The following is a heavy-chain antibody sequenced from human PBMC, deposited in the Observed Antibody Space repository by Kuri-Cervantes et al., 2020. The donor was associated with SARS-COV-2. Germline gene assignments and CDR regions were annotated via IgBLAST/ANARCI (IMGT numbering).Heavy chain of an antibody. J-gene: IGHJ4*02. CDR2: ISGSGFSI. V-gene: IGHV3-48*01. CDR3: ARGGRYYFDY. D-gene: IGHD1-26*01. Sequence: GGSLRLSCVASGFTFSSNSMNWVRQAPGKGLEWVSYISGSGFSIYYADSLKGRFTISRDNAKNSLYLQMNSLTAEDTAVCYCARGGRYYFDYWGQGSLVTVSS. CDR1: GFTFSSNS.